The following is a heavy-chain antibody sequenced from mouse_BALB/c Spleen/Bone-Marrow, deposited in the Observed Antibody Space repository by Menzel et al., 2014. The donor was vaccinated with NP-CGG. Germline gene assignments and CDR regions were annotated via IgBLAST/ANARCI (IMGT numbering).Heavy chain of an antibody. J-gene: IGHJ4*01. V-gene: IGHV5-6-4*01. D-gene: IGHD2-1*01. Sequence: EVKLAESGGGLVKPGGSLKLSCAASGFTFSSYTMSWVRQTPEKRLEGVATISSGGSYTYYPDSVKGRFTISRDNAKNTLYLQMSSLKSEDTAMYYCTRDGKGNYDYAMDYWGQGTSVTVSS. CDR2: ISSGGSYT. CDR1: GFTFSSYT. CDR3: TRDGKGNYDYAMDY.